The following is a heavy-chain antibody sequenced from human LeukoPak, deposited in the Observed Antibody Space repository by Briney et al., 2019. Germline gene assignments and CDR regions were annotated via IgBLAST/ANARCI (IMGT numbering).Heavy chain of an antibody. CDR2: IYYRGST. D-gene: IGHD4-23*01. CDR3: ARGDYGGNSGYYYGLDV. Sequence: SETLSLTCTVSGCSISGYYWNWIRQPPGKGLEWIGYIYYRGSTSYNPSLKSRVTISVDTSKTQFSLNLTSLTAADTAVYYCARGDYGGNSGYYYGLDVWGQGTTVTVSS. J-gene: IGHJ6*02. CDR1: GCSISGYY. V-gene: IGHV4-59*08.